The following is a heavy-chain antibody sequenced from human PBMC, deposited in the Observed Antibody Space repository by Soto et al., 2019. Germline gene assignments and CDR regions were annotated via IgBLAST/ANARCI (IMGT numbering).Heavy chain of an antibody. V-gene: IGHV3-7*04. J-gene: IGHJ4*02. CDR3: ARADDCWFGESGQHY. CDR1: GFTFSDYW. CDR2: INQDGSEK. D-gene: IGHD3-10*01. Sequence: EVQLVESGGGLVQPGGTLRLCCATSGFTFSDYWMTWVRQAPGKGLEWVANINQDGSEKYYVDSVKGRFTISRDNAKNELYLSLTRLSVTDIAVYYCARADDCWFGESGQHYWCQGILVTVSS.